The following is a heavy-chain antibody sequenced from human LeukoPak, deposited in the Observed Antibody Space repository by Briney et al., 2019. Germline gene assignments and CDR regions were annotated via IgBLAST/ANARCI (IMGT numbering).Heavy chain of an antibody. CDR2: ISAYNGDT. Sequence: ASVKVSCKPSGYTFFSFGVSWVRQAPGQGLEWLGWISAYNGDTKYSQKFQGRVTMTTDTATSTAYKELRSLRTDDTAVYYCARDQTFYFDSGGPNFDFWGQGSLVTVSS. J-gene: IGHJ4*02. D-gene: IGHD3-22*01. CDR1: GYTFFSFG. V-gene: IGHV1-18*01. CDR3: ARDQTFYFDSGGPNFDF.